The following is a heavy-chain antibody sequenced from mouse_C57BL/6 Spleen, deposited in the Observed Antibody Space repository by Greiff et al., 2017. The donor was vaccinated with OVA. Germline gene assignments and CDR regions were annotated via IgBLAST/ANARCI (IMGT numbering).Heavy chain of an antibody. CDR1: GYAFSSSW. CDR2: IYPGDGDT. J-gene: IGHJ1*03. V-gene: IGHV1-82*01. Sequence: QVHVKQSGPELVKPGASVKISCKASGYAFSSSWMNWVKQRPGKGLEWIGRIYPGDGDTNYNGKFKGKATLTADKSSSTAYMQLSSLTSEDSAVYFCARSEYFDVWGTGTTVTVSS. CDR3: ARSEYFDV.